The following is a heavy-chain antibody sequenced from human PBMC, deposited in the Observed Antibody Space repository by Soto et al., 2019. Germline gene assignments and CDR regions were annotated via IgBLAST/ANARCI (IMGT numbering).Heavy chain of an antibody. CDR3: ARVTGSSSGLHYYGMDV. CDR2: ISAYNGNT. J-gene: IGHJ6*02. Sequence: ASVKVSCKASGYTFTSYGISWVRQATGQGLEWMGWISAYNGNTNYAQKLQGRVTMTTDTSTSTAYMELRSLRSDDTAVYYCARVTGSSSGLHYYGMDVWGQGTTVTVSS. D-gene: IGHD6-6*01. CDR1: GYTFTSYG. V-gene: IGHV1-18*01.